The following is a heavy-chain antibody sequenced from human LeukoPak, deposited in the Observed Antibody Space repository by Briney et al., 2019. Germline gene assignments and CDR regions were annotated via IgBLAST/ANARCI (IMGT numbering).Heavy chain of an antibody. CDR3: ARDQGVYGSAPRDY. J-gene: IGHJ4*02. V-gene: IGHV1-8*01. D-gene: IGHD3-10*01. CDR2: MNPNSGNT. Sequence: ASVKVSCKASGYTFTSYDINWVRQATGQGLEWMGWMNPNSGNTGYAQKFQGRVTMTRNTSISTAYMELSSLRSEDTAVYYCARDQGVYGSAPRDYWGQGTLVTVSS. CDR1: GYTFTSYD.